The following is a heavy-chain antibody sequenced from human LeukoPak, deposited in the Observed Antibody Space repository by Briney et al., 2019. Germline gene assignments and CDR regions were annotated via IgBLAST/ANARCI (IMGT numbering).Heavy chain of an antibody. CDR1: GYTFTSYG. J-gene: IGHJ4*02. V-gene: IGHV1-18*01. CDR3: ARDLTY. Sequence: ASVKVSCKASGYTFTSYGIIWVRHAHGQGLEWMGWISAYNGNTDYSQNLQGRVTMTTDTSTNTAYMELRSVRSDDTAVYYCARDLTYWGQGTLVTVSS. CDR2: ISAYNGNT.